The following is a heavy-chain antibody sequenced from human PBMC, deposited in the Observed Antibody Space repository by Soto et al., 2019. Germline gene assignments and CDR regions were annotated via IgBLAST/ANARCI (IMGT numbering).Heavy chain of an antibody. D-gene: IGHD3-9*01. J-gene: IGHJ4*02. Sequence: QVQLVESGGGVVQPGRSLRLSCAASGFTFSSYGMHWVRHAPGKGLEWVAVISYDGSNKYYADSVKGRFTISRDNSKNTLYLQMNSLRAEDTAVYHCAKDSIWLHRAPYYFDYWGQGTLVTVSS. V-gene: IGHV3-30*18. CDR1: GFTFSSYG. CDR2: ISYDGSNK. CDR3: AKDSIWLHRAPYYFDY.